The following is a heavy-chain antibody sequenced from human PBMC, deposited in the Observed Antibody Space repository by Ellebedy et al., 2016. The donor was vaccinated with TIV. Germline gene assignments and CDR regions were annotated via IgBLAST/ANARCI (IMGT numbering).Heavy chain of an antibody. CDR1: GGSISSYY. D-gene: IGHD6-13*01. J-gene: IGHJ3*02. Sequence: MPSETLSLTCTVSGGSISSYYWSWILPPPGKGLEWIGYSYSSGSTNCNPSLKSRVTISVDTSKNQFSLKLNSVTAADTAVYYCARVVWQQPVSYALDIWGQGTMVTVSS. V-gene: IGHV4-59*01. CDR2: SYSSGST. CDR3: ARVVWQQPVSYALDI.